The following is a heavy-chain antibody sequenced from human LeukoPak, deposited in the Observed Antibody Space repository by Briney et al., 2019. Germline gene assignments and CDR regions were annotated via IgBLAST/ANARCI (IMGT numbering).Heavy chain of an antibody. CDR1: GGSISSYY. CDR3: ALRAVAGTGYFDY. CDR2: IYYSGST. D-gene: IGHD6-19*01. V-gene: IGHV4-59*01. J-gene: IGHJ4*02. Sequence: SETLSLTXTVSGGSISSYYWSWIRQPPGKGLEWIGYIYYSGSTNYNPSLKSRVTISVDTSKNQFSLKLSSVTAADTAVYYCALRAVAGTGYFDYWGQGTLVTVSS.